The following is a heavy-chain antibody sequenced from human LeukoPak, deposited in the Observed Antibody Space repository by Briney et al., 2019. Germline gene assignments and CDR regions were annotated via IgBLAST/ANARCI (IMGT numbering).Heavy chain of an antibody. Sequence: GGSLRLSCAASGFTSSSYSMNWVRQAPGKGLEWVSSISSSSSYIYYADSVKGRFTISRDNAKKSLYLQMNSLRAEDTAVYYCVRDFRFLEDYWGQGTLVTVSS. CDR1: GFTSSSYS. J-gene: IGHJ4*02. CDR2: ISSSSSYI. D-gene: IGHD3-3*01. CDR3: VRDFRFLEDY. V-gene: IGHV3-21*01.